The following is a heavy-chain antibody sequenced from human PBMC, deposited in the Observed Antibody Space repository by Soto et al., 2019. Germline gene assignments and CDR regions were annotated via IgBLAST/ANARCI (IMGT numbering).Heavy chain of an antibody. CDR3: ARAAHYSSPFRWFDP. D-gene: IGHD6-13*01. J-gene: IGHJ5*02. V-gene: IGHV4-31*03. CDR1: GGPISSGGYY. CDR2: IYYSGST. Sequence: QVQLQESGPGLVKPSQTLSLTCTFSGGPISSGGYYWSWIRQHPGKGLEWIGYIYYSGSTYYNPSLKSRLTISVDTSKNPFSLKLSSVTAAGTAVYYRARAAHYSSPFRWFDPWGQGTLVTVSS.